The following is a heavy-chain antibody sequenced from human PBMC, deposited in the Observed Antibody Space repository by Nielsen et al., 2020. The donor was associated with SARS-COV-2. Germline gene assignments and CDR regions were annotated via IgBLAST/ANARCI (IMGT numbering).Heavy chain of an antibody. V-gene: IGHV4-39*07. J-gene: IGHJ3*02. Sequence: SETLSLTCTVSGGSISSSSYYWGWIRQPPGKGLEWIGEIYHSGSTNYNPSLKSRVTISVDKSKNQFSLKLSSVTAADTAVYYCARDEAIFGVVPNAFDIWGQGTMVTVSS. CDR3: ARDEAIFGVVPNAFDI. D-gene: IGHD3-3*01. CDR2: IYHSGST. CDR1: GGSISSSSYY.